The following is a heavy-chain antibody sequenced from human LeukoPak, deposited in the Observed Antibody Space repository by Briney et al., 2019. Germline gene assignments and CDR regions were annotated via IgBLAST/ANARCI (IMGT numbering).Heavy chain of an antibody. CDR3: ATIYGPGSYYGLRFHY. CDR1: GFTFRSFA. CDR2: IRYDGTQK. V-gene: IGHV3-30*02. D-gene: IGHD3-10*01. J-gene: IGHJ4*02. Sequence: GGSLRLSCAASGFTFRSFAMHWVRQRPGKGLEWVAFIRYDGTQKYYADSVQGRFTISRDNSNNTLYLQMNRLRTEDTALYYCATIYGPGSYYGLRFHYWGQGTLVTVSS.